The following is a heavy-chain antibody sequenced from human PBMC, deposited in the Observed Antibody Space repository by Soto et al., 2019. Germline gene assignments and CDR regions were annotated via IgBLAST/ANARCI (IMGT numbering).Heavy chain of an antibody. V-gene: IGHV1-3*05. CDR2: INAGNGNT. D-gene: IGHD6-19*01. CDR3: ARAVAVAADFDY. CDR1: GYTFTGYA. J-gene: IGHJ4*02. Sequence: QVQLVQSGAEEKKPGASVKVSCKASGYTFTGYAMHWVRQAPGQRLEWMGWINAGNGNTKYSQKFQGRVTITRDTSASTAYMELSRLRSEDTAVYYCARAVAVAADFDYWGQGTRVTVSS.